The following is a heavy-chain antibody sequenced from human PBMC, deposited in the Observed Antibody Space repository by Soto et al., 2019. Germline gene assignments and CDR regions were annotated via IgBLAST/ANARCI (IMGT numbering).Heavy chain of an antibody. V-gene: IGHV3-30*18. J-gene: IGHJ6*02. Sequence: ALRLSCAAAGFTFSSYGMHWVRQAPGKRLEWVAVISYDGRNKYYADSVKGRFTTPRDNYVNTLNLQMNSLRAEETPVYYCAKAYTTAEYYDYQYGMDVWGQGTTVPVSS. CDR3: AKAYTTAEYYDYQYGMDV. D-gene: IGHD2-21*02. CDR1: GFTFSSYG. CDR2: ISYDGRNK.